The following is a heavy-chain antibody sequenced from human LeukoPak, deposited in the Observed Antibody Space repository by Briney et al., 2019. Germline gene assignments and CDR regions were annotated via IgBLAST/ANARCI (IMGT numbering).Heavy chain of an antibody. V-gene: IGHV5-51*01. J-gene: IGHJ4*02. D-gene: IGHD3-9*01. Sequence: GESLKISCKTSGYSFTSYWDGWVRQMPRKGLEWMGIIYPGDSDTKYSPSFEGQITISADKSIRTAYLQWTSLKASDTAMYYCARRFYDVLTGNARKYYFDSWGQGTLVTVSS. CDR1: GYSFTSYW. CDR3: ARRFYDVLTGNARKYYFDS. CDR2: IYPGDSDT.